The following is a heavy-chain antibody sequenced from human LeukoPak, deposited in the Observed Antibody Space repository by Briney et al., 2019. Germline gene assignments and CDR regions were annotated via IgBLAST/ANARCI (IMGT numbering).Heavy chain of an antibody. J-gene: IGHJ4*02. D-gene: IGHD6-19*01. CDR3: AGDQTPSSGWFDY. V-gene: IGHV3-33*01. Sequence: PGRSLRLSCAASGFTFSSYGMHWVRQAPGKGLEWVAVIWYDGSNKYYADSVKGRFTISRDSSKNTLYLQMNSLRAEDTAVYYCAGDQTPSSGWFDYWGQGTLVTVSS. CDR1: GFTFSSYG. CDR2: IWYDGSNK.